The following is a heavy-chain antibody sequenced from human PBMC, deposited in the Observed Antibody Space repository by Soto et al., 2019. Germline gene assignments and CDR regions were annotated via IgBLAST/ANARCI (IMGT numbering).Heavy chain of an antibody. J-gene: IGHJ6*02. Sequence: PGGSLRLSCAASGFTFSSYGMHWVRQAPGKGLEWVAVISYDGSNKYYADSVKGRFTISRDNSKNTLNLQMNNLRAEDKAMYYCAKDLREVVVITNDYYYYGMDVWGQGTTVTVSS. V-gene: IGHV3-30*18. CDR3: AKDLREVVVITNDYYYYGMDV. CDR1: GFTFSSYG. CDR2: ISYDGSNK. D-gene: IGHD3-22*01.